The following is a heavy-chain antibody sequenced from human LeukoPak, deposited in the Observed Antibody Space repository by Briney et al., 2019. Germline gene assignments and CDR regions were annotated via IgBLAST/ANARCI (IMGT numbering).Heavy chain of an antibody. J-gene: IGHJ4*02. CDR1: GGSISSYY. CDR2: IDYSGST. Sequence: PSETLSPTCTVSGGSISSYYWSWIRQPPGKGLEWIGYIDYSGSTNYNPSLKSRVTISIDTSANQFSLKLTSVAAADTAVYYCGKDHESDGYPCLDHWGLGTLVTVSS. CDR3: GKDHESDGYPCLDH. D-gene: IGHD3-22*01. V-gene: IGHV4-59*01.